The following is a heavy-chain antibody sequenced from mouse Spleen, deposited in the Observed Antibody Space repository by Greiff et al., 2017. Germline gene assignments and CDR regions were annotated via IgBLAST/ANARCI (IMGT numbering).Heavy chain of an antibody. Sequence: VQLQQSGAELVRPGTSVKVSCKASGYAFTNYLIEWVKQRPGQGLEWIGVINPGSGGTNYNEKFKGKATLTADKSSSTAYMQLSSLTSDDSAVYFCARRGNYEYFDYWGQGTTLTVSS. CDR2: INPGSGGT. D-gene: IGHD2-1*01. V-gene: IGHV1-54*01. CDR3: ARRGNYEYFDY. J-gene: IGHJ2*01. CDR1: GYAFTNYL.